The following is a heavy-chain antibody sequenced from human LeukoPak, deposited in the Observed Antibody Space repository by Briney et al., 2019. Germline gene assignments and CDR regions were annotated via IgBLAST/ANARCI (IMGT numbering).Heavy chain of an antibody. J-gene: IGHJ2*01. CDR2: INHSGST. Sequence: SETLSLTCAVYGGSFSGYYWSWIRQPPGKGLEWIGEINHSGSTNYNPSLKSRVTISVDTSKNQFSLKLSSVTAADTAVYYCASGEWLVNWYFDLWGRDTLVTVSS. CDR3: ASGEWLVNWYFDL. V-gene: IGHV4-34*01. D-gene: IGHD6-19*01. CDR1: GGSFSGYY.